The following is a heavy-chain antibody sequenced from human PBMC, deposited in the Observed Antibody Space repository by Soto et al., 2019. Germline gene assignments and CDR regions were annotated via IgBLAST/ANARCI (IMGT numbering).Heavy chain of an antibody. D-gene: IGHD3-3*01. V-gene: IGHV1-3*01. CDR1: GYTFTSYA. J-gene: IGHJ5*02. CDR2: INAGNGNT. CDR3: ARERETTLNYDFWSGYPWFDP. Sequence: GASVKVSCKASGYTFTSYAMHWVRQAPGQRLEWMGWINAGNGNTKYSQKFQGRVTITRDTSASTAYMELSSLRSEDTAVYYCARERETTLNYDFWSGYPWFDPWGQGTLVTVSS.